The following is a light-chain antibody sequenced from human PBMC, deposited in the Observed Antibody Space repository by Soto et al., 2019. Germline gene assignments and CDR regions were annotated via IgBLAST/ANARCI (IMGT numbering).Light chain of an antibody. CDR2: EVS. Sequence: QSVLAQPASVSGSPGQSITITCTVTSSDVGGYNYVSWYQQHPGKAPKLMIYEVSNRPSGVSNRSSGSKSGNTASQTISGLQAEDEADYYCSSYTSSTFYVFGTGTKVTLL. V-gene: IGLV2-14*01. CDR1: SSDVGGYNY. J-gene: IGLJ1*01. CDR3: SSYTSSTFYV.